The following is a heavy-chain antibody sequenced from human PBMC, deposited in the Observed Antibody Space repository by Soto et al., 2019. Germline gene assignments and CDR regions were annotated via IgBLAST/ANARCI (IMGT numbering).Heavy chain of an antibody. CDR2: ISSSTVTI. CDR1: GFTFSSYS. V-gene: IGHV3-48*01. CDR3: ARDDSGWYLGY. J-gene: IGHJ4*02. Sequence: EVQLVESGGGLVQPGGSLRLSCAASGFTFSSYSMNWVRQAPGKGLEWVSYISSSTVTIYYADSVKGRFTISRDNAKNSRYLQMNSMRAEDTAVYYCARDDSGWYLGYWGQGTLVTVSS. D-gene: IGHD6-19*01.